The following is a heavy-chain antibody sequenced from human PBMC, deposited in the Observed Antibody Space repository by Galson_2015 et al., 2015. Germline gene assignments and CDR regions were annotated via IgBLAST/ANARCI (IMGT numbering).Heavy chain of an antibody. Sequence: SVKVSCKASGYTFNNFPVHWVRQAPGQGLEWMGTINPSGGNTKYTQKFQGRLTMTRDTPTSTVYMELSSLASEDTAVYYCARGDSAGTSQGRDYWGQGSLVTVSS. J-gene: IGHJ4*02. V-gene: IGHV1-46*02. CDR3: ARGDSAGTSQGRDY. CDR2: INPSGGNT. CDR1: GYTFNNFP. D-gene: IGHD3-10*01.